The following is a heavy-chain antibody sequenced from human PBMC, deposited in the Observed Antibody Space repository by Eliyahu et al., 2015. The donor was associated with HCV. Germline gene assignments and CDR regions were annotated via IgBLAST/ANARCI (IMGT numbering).Heavy chain of an antibody. CDR2: INHSGSX. D-gene: IGHD4-17*01. V-gene: IGHV4-34*01. Sequence: QVQLQQWGAGLLKPSETLSLTCAVYGGSFSGYXWSWIRXPPGKGLGWIGEINHSGSXNYNPSLKSRVTISVDTSKNQFSLKLSSVTAADTAVYYCARGRGYGDEGDDAFDIWGQGTMVTVSS. J-gene: IGHJ3*02. CDR3: ARGRGYGDEGDDAFDI. CDR1: GGSFSGYX.